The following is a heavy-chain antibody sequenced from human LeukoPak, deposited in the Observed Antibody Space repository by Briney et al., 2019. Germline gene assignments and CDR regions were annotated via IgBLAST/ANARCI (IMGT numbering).Heavy chain of an antibody. CDR1: GYSFTNYW. D-gene: IGHD6-19*01. V-gene: IGHV5-51*01. CDR2: INPGDSDT. Sequence: GESLKISCKGSGYSFTNYWIGWVRQMPGNGLEWMGIINPGDSDTRYSPSFRGQVTISADKSVSTAYLQWSRLKASDSGMYYCTRRERYSSGWYLFDNWGQGTLVTVSS. J-gene: IGHJ4*02. CDR3: TRRERYSSGWYLFDN.